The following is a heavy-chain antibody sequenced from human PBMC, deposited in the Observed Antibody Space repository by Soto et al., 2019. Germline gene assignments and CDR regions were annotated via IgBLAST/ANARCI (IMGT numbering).Heavy chain of an antibody. V-gene: IGHV3-23*01. D-gene: IGHD2-2*01. CDR3: ARAAWYCSSTSCLNDAFDI. J-gene: IGHJ3*02. CDR1: GFTFSSYA. Sequence: GGSLRLSCAASGFTFSSYAMSWVRQAPGKGLEWVSAISGSGGSTYYADSVKGRFTISRDNSKNTLYLQMNSLRAEDTAVYYCARAAWYCSSTSCLNDAFDIWGQGTMVTVSS. CDR2: ISGSGGST.